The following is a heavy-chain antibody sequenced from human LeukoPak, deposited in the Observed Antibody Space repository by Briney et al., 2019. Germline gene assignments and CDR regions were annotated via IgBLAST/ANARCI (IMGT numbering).Heavy chain of an antibody. J-gene: IGHJ4*02. CDR1: GGSINSYY. CDR2: IYYSGNT. V-gene: IGHV4-59*08. D-gene: IGHD6-13*01. CDR3: GRHRGGSSSWYILDY. Sequence: SETLSLTCTVSGGSINSYYWSCIRQPPGKGLEWIGYIYYSGNTNYNPPVKSRVPISVDTSKNQFSLKLSSVTAADTAVYYCGRHRGGSSSWYILDYWGQGTLVTVSS.